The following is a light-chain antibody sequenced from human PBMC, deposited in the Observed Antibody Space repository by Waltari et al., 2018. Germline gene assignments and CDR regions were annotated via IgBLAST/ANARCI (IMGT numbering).Light chain of an antibody. CDR2: LAS. CDR3: QQYYNIPYN. V-gene: IGKV4-1*01. Sequence: DIVMTQSPDSLAVSLGERATINCKSSQSLLYSSNIKYYLAWYRQKPGQPPKLLIYLASTRESGVPDRFSGSGSGTDFTLTISSLQAEDVAVYYCQQYYNIPYNFGQGNKLEIK. CDR1: QSLLYSSNIKYY. J-gene: IGKJ2*01.